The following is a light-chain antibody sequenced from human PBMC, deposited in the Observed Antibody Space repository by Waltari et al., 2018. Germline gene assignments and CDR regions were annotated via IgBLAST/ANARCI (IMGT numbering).Light chain of an antibody. CDR2: VNSDGSH. CDR1: SGHSSNV. V-gene: IGLV4-69*01. CDR3: QNGGHGTWV. Sequence: QLVLTQSPSASASLGASVKLTCTLSSGHSSNVIAWLQQQPEKGPRYLMKVNSDGSHSKGDEIPDRFSGSSSGTERYLTISRPQSEDEADYYCQNGGHGTWVFGGGTKLTVL. J-gene: IGLJ3*02.